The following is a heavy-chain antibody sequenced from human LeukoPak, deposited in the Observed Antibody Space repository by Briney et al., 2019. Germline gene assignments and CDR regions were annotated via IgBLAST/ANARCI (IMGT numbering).Heavy chain of an antibody. V-gene: IGHV3-11*04. D-gene: IGHD3-10*01. J-gene: IGHJ6*03. Sequence: GGSLRLSCAASGFTFSDYYMRWLRQAPGKGLEWVSNISSSGSNIYYADSVKGRFTISRDNAKNSLYLQMNSLRAEDTAIYYCARAMDYYYYYYIDVWGKGTTVTVSS. CDR3: ARAMDYYYYYYIDV. CDR2: ISSSGSNI. CDR1: GFTFSDYY.